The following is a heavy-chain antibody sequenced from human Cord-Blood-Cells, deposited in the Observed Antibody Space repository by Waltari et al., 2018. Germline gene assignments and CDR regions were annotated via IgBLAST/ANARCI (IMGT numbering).Heavy chain of an antibody. Sequence: QVQLVQSGAEVKKPGSSVKFSCKASGGPFSSYAISWVRQAPGQGLEWMGRIIPILGIANYAQKFQGRVTITADKSTSTAYMELSSLRSEDTAVYYCASIYCSSTSCWIDPWGQGTLVTVSS. CDR1: GGPFSSYA. V-gene: IGHV1-69*09. J-gene: IGHJ5*02. D-gene: IGHD2-2*01. CDR3: ASIYCSSTSCWIDP. CDR2: IIPILGIA.